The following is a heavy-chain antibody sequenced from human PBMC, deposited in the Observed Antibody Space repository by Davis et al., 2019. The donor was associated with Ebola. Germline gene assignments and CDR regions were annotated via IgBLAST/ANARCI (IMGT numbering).Heavy chain of an antibody. CDR2: IFPDDSDA. D-gene: IGHD2-2*01. J-gene: IGHJ4*02. V-gene: IGHV5-51*01. CDR1: GYGFTNYW. CDR3: ARQGTTSWDS. Sequence: GESLKISCKGSGYGFTNYWIGWVRQMPGKGLEWMGFIFPDDSDATYSPSFQGQVTFSVDKSIRTAYLHWNSLKASDTATYYCARQGTTSWDSWGQGTLVTVPS.